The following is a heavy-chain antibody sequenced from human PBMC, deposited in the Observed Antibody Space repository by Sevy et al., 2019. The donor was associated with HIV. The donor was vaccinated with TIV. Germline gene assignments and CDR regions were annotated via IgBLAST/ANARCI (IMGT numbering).Heavy chain of an antibody. CDR3: VKDRIETILWSKRDWFDP. V-gene: IGHV3-64D*06. J-gene: IGHJ5*02. CDR1: GFTFSNYA. Sequence: GGSLRLSCSASGFTFSNYAMHWVRQAPGKGLEYVSGLSSDNAGSTYYADSVNGRFTISRDNSKNTQYLQMSSLRTEDTAVYYCVKDRIETILWSKRDWFDPWGQGTLVTVSS. CDR2: LSSDNAGST. D-gene: IGHD3-9*01.